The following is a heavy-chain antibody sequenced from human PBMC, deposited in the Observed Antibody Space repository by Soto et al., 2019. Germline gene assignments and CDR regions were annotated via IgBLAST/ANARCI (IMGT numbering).Heavy chain of an antibody. V-gene: IGHV3-23*01. CDR3: AEGGSSSWYQGFDN. Sequence: GGSLRLSCAASGFTFSSYAMSWVRQAPGKGLEWVSAISGSGGSTYYADSVKGRFTISRDNSKNTLYLQMNSLRAEDAAVYYGAEGGSSSWYQGFDNWGQGTLVTVSS. CDR1: GFTFSSYA. CDR2: ISGSGGST. D-gene: IGHD6-13*01. J-gene: IGHJ4*02.